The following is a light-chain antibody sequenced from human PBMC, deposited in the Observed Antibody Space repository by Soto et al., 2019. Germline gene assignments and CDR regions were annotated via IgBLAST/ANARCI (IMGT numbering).Light chain of an antibody. CDR1: QDIAIY. V-gene: IGKV1-9*01. Sequence: IQLTQSPSSLSASVGDRVTITCRASQDIAIYLAWYQQKPGEAPKLLIYAASTLYGGVPSRFSGSGSGTDFALTITSLQAEDFATYYCQQIHSTSSYTFGQGTRVDIK. CDR2: AAS. CDR3: QQIHSTSSYT. J-gene: IGKJ2*01.